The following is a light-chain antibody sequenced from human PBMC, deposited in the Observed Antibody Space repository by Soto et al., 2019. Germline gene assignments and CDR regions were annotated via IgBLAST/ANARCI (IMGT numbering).Light chain of an antibody. J-gene: IGKJ1*01. V-gene: IGKV1-5*01. CDR3: QQYNSYWT. CDR1: QSISSW. Sequence: DIQMTQSPSTLSASVGDRVTITCRASQSISSWLAWYQQKPGKAPNLLIYDASTLESGVPSRFSGSGFGTEFPLTISSLQPDDLATYYCQQYNSYWTFGQGTKVEIK. CDR2: DAS.